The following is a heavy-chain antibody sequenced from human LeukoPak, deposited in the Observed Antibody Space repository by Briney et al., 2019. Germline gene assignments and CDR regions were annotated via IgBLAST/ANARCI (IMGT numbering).Heavy chain of an antibody. V-gene: IGHV3-30*04. CDR2: IFYDGTIY. CDR3: ARDPRGPTGYDSPGWDTFDS. J-gene: IGHJ4*02. Sequence: GGSLRLSCTASGFTFDNFAMHWVRQAPGKGLEWVAVIFYDGTIYYYADSVKGRFTISRDNSKNTLYLQMRSLRPDDTAVYYCARDPRGPTGYDSPGWDTFDSWGQGSLVAVSS. D-gene: IGHD3-22*01. CDR1: GFTFDNFA.